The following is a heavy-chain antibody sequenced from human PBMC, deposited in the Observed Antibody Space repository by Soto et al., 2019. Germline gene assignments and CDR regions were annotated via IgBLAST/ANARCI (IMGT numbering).Heavy chain of an antibody. J-gene: IGHJ6*03. Sequence: GASVKVSCKASGYTFTSFGISWVRQAPGQGLEWMGWISAYDGNTNYAQKLQGRVTMTTDTSTSTAYMELRSLRSEDTAVYYCARASCSSTSCYESGYYYYYMDVWGKGTTVTVSS. V-gene: IGHV1-18*01. CDR3: ARASCSSTSCYESGYYYYYMDV. CDR1: GYTFTSFG. D-gene: IGHD2-2*01. CDR2: ISAYDGNT.